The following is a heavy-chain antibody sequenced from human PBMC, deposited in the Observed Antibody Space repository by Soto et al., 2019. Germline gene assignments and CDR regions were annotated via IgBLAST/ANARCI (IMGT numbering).Heavy chain of an antibody. Sequence: SETLSLTCAVYGGSFSGYYWSGIRQPPGKGLEWIGEINHSGSTNYNPSLKSRVTISVDTSKNQFSLKLSSVTAADTAEYYCARVLAALGYCSREKGADVCWFDPWGQGTLVTVSS. J-gene: IGHJ5*02. CDR2: INHSGST. CDR1: GGSFSGYY. CDR3: ARVLAALGYCSREKGADVCWFDP. D-gene: IGHD2-15*01. V-gene: IGHV4-34*01.